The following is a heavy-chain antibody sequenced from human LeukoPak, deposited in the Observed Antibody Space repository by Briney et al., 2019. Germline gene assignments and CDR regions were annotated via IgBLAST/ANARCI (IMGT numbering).Heavy chain of an antibody. CDR1: GGSISSGSYY. V-gene: IGHV4-61*02. CDR3: ARANNEYYDYVWGSYRNRGYYYMDV. J-gene: IGHJ6*03. CDR2: IYTSGST. D-gene: IGHD3-16*01. Sequence: SQTLSLTCTVSGGSISSGSYYWSWIRQPAGKGLEWIGRIYTSGSTNYNPSLKSRVTISVDTSKNQFSLKLSSVIAADTAVYYCARANNEYYDYVWGSYRNRGYYYMDVWGKGTTVTISS.